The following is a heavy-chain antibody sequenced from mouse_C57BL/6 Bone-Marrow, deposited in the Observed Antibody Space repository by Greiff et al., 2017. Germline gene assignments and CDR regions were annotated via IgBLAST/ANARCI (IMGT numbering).Heavy chain of an antibody. V-gene: IGHV5-6*01. CDR1: GFTFSSYG. CDR3: ARRYDYDPFAY. D-gene: IGHD2-4*01. Sequence: EVHLVESGGDLVKPGGSLKLSCAASGFTFSSYGMSWVRQTPDKRLEWVATISSGGSYTYYPDSVKGRFTISRDNAKNTLYLQMSSLKSEDTAMYDCARRYDYDPFAYWGQGTLVTVSA. J-gene: IGHJ3*01. CDR2: ISSGGSYT.